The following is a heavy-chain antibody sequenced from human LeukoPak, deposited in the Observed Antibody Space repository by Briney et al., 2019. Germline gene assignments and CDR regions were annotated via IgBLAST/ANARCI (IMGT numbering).Heavy chain of an antibody. CDR3: ARGRRGRYYDISRYNYFDY. V-gene: IGHV4-61*08. J-gene: IGHJ4*02. Sequence: PSETLSLTCTVSGGSISSGGYYWSWIRQHPGKGLEWIGYIYYSGSTYYNPSLKSRVTISVDTSKDQVLLKVTSVTAADTAVYYCARGRRGRYYDISRYNYFDYWGQGTLVSVSS. CDR1: GGSISSGGYY. CDR2: IYYSGST. D-gene: IGHD3-22*01.